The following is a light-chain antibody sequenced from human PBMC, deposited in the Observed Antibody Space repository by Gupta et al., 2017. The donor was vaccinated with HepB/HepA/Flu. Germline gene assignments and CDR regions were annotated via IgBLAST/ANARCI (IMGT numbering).Light chain of an antibody. CDR1: QSLGSS. CDR2: GAS. Sequence: EIVMTQSPATLSVSPGERASLSCRASQSLGSSLAWYQQKPGQSPRLLIYGASTRATGVPARFSGSGSGTEFTLTISSLQSEDFAVYYCQQDKNWPLTFGGGTKVEIK. J-gene: IGKJ4*01. CDR3: QQDKNWPLT. V-gene: IGKV3-15*01.